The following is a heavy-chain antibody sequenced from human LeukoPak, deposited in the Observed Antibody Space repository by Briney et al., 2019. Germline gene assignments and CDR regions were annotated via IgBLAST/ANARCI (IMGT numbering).Heavy chain of an antibody. CDR2: IKQVGSEK. J-gene: IGHJ6*03. D-gene: IGHD3-3*01. V-gene: IGHV3-7*01. Sequence: GGSLRLSCAASGFTFSSYWMSWVRQAPGKGLEWVANIKQVGSEKYYVDSVKGRFTISRDNAKNSLYLQMNSLRAEDTAVYYCARSTLRFLEWDESYYYMDVWGKGTTVTVSS. CDR3: ARSTLRFLEWDESYYYMDV. CDR1: GFTFSSYW.